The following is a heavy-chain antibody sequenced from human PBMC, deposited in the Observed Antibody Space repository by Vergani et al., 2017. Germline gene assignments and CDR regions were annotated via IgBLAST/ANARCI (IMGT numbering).Heavy chain of an antibody. CDR3: ARGIGYYYGSGSYYGGYYYYMDV. Sequence: EVQLVESGGGLVQPGGSLRLSCAASGFTVSSNYMSWVRQAPGKGLEWVSVIYSGGSTYYADSVKGRFTISRHNSKNTLYLQMNSLRADDTAVYYCARGIGYYYGSGSYYGGYYYYMDVWGKGTTVTVSS. D-gene: IGHD3-10*01. V-gene: IGHV3-53*04. CDR2: IYSGGST. CDR1: GFTVSSNY. J-gene: IGHJ6*03.